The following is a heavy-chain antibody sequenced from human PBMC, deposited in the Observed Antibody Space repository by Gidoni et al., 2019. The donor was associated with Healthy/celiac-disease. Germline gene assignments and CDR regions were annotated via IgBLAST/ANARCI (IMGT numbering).Heavy chain of an antibody. CDR1: GFTFDDYA. V-gene: IGHV3-9*01. CDR2: ISRNSGRI. Sequence: EVQLLESGVGLVQPGRSLRLSCAASGFTFDDYAMHWVRQAPGKGLDGVSGISRNSGRIGYEESVKGRFTISRDNAKNSLYMKMNSLRAEDTAVYYWASGIHWNDIWTYFQHWGQGTLVTVSS. D-gene: IGHD1-1*01. CDR3: ASGIHWNDIWTYFQH. J-gene: IGHJ1*01.